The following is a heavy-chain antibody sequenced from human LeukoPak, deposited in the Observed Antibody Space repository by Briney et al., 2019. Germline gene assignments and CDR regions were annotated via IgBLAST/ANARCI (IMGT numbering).Heavy chain of an antibody. J-gene: IGHJ6*03. V-gene: IGHV3-9*01. D-gene: IGHD2-2*01. CDR3: ARGTVPAAKSDYYYYYMDV. Sequence: GGSLRLSCAASGFTFDDYAMHWVRQAPGKGLEWVSGVSWNSGTIGYADSVKGRFTISRDNAKNSLYLQMNSLRAEDTAVYYCARGTVPAAKSDYYYYYMDVWGKGTTVTVSS. CDR1: GFTFDDYA. CDR2: VSWNSGTI.